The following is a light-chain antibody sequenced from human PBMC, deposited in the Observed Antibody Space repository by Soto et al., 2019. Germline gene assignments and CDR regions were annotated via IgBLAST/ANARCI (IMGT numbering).Light chain of an antibody. CDR3: QHYNSYSEP. J-gene: IGKJ1*01. CDR1: QTISSW. V-gene: IGKV1-5*03. Sequence: IQITQAASTLSGSVGDRVTITCRASQTISSWLAWYQQKPGKAPKLLIYKASTLKSGVPSRFSGSGSGTEFTLTISSLQPDDFATYYCQHYNSYSEPFGQGTKVDI. CDR2: KAS.